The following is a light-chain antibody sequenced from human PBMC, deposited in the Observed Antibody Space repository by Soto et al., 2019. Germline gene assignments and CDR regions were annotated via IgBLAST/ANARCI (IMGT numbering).Light chain of an antibody. V-gene: IGLV4-69*01. CDR2: LNSDGRH. CDR1: SRHSSYA. CDR3: QTWGTGILV. Sequence: QSVLTQSPSASASLGASVKLTCTLSSRHSSYAIAWHQQQPEKGPRYLMKLNSDGRHTKGGGIPDRFSGSSSGTERYLTISSLQSEDEADYYCQTWGTGILVFGGGTKLTVL. J-gene: IGLJ2*01.